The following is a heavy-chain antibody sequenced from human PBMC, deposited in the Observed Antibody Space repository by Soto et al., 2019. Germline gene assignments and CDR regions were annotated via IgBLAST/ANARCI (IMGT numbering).Heavy chain of an antibody. Sequence: EVQLVESGGGLVQPGRSLRLSCAASGFTFDDYAMHWVRQATGKGLEWVSGISWNSGSIGYADSVKGRFTISRDNAKNSLYLQMNSLRAEDTALYYCAKGDIISFYYGMDVWGPGTTVTVSS. J-gene: IGHJ6*02. CDR2: ISWNSGSI. CDR1: GFTFDDYA. D-gene: IGHD6-13*01. V-gene: IGHV3-9*01. CDR3: AKGDIISFYYGMDV.